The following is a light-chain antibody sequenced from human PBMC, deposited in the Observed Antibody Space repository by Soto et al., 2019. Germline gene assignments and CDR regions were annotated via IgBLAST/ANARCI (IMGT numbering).Light chain of an antibody. V-gene: IGKV1-17*01. CDR3: LQHNAYPWA. Sequence: DIQMTQSPSSLSASIGDRVTITCRASQDIRNDLVWYQQKPGKAPNRLIYAASTLQSGVPSRCSGSGAGTQFTLTISSLQPEDFATYYCLQHNAYPWAFGPGTKVEV. CDR1: QDIRND. CDR2: AAS. J-gene: IGKJ1*01.